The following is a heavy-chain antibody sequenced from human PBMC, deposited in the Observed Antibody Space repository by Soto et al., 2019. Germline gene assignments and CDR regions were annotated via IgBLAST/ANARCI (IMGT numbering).Heavy chain of an antibody. D-gene: IGHD3-16*01. Sequence: SETLSLTCTVSGGSISSSSYYWGWIRQPPGKGLEWIGSIYYSGSTYYNPSLKSRVTISVDTSKNQFSLKLSSVTAADTAVYYCARLRRVIAFGGVTNADYWGQGTLVTVSS. CDR3: ARLRRVIAFGGVTNADY. V-gene: IGHV4-39*01. CDR2: IYYSGST. CDR1: GGSISSSSYY. J-gene: IGHJ4*02.